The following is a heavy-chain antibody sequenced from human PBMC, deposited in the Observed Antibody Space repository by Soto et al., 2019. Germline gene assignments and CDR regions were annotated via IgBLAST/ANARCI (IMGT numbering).Heavy chain of an antibody. CDR2: MDPSDSYT. Sequence: EVQLVQSGAEVKKPGESLRISGKGSGYSFTSYWISWVRHMPGKGLEWMGRMDPSDSYTNYSPSFQGHVTISADKSSSTAYLQCSSLTASDTAMYYCAFHIFGVVSNWFEPWGQGTLVTFSS. J-gene: IGHJ5*02. V-gene: IGHV5-10-1*03. CDR1: GYSFTSYW. CDR3: AFHIFGVVSNWFEP. D-gene: IGHD3-3*02.